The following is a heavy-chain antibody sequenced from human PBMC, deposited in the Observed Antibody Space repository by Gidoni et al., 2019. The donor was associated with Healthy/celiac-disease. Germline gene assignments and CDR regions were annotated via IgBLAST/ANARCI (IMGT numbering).Heavy chain of an antibody. CDR2: IYYSGST. D-gene: IGHD4-17*01. CDR3: AREPPTVSIYGMDV. V-gene: IGHV4-31*03. J-gene: IGHJ6*02. Sequence: QVQLQESGPGLVKPSQTLSLTCTVSGGSISSGGYYWSWLRQHPGKGLAWIGYIYYSGSTYYNPSLKSRVTISVDTSKNQFSLKLSSVTAADTAVYYCAREPPTVSIYGMDVWGQGTTVTVSS. CDR1: GGSISSGGYY.